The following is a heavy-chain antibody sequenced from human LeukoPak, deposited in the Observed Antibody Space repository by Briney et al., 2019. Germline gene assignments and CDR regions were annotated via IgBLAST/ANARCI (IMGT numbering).Heavy chain of an antibody. V-gene: IGHV1-2*02. Sequence: GASVKVSCKASGYTFTDYYMHWVRQAPGQGLEWMGWINLNSGGTIYAQIFQGRVTMTRDTSISTAYMDLSSLRSDDTAVYYCATARDRNSVYSSFDYWGQGTLVTVSS. J-gene: IGHJ4*02. D-gene: IGHD5/OR15-5a*01. CDR3: ATARDRNSVYSSFDY. CDR2: INLNSGGT. CDR1: GYTFTDYY.